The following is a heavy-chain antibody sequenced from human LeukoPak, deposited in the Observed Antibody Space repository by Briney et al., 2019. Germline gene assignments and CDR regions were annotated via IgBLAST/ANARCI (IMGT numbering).Heavy chain of an antibody. CDR3: ARQTPYLYFDN. Sequence: GGSPRLSCAASGFTVSSNYMSWVRQAPGQGLEWVSVIYSAGSTYYADSVKGRFTISRDNSNNTLYLQMNSLRAEDTAVYYCARQTPYLYFDNWGQGTLVTVSS. V-gene: IGHV3-66*04. CDR1: GFTVSSNY. CDR2: IYSAGST. J-gene: IGHJ4*02. D-gene: IGHD2-15*01.